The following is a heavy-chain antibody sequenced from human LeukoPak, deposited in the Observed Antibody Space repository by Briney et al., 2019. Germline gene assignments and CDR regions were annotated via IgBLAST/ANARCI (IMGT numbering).Heavy chain of an antibody. V-gene: IGHV3-23*01. D-gene: IGHD3-22*01. CDR1: GFSFYNYA. CDR2: IGGSGGDT. Sequence: GGSLRLSCAASGFSFYNYAMSWVRQAPGKGLEWVSAIGGSGGDTDYADSVKGRFTISRDNSRNTLFLQMSSLRAEDTAVYYCVKLTYDGSSYYAYYYMDVWGKGTTVTVSS. CDR3: VKLTYDGSSYYAYYYMDV. J-gene: IGHJ6*03.